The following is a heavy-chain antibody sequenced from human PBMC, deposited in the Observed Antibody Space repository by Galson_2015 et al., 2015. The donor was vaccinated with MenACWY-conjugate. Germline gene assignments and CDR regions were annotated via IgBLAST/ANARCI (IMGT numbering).Heavy chain of an antibody. CDR1: GFIFNTYW. CDR3: ARDTRGHFDY. Sequence: SLRLSCAASGFIFNTYWMHWVRQAPGKGLVWVSRINPGGSSTTYADSVKDRFTISRDNAKSSLYLQLNSLRAEDTAMYYCARDTRGHFDYWGQGTLVTFSS. J-gene: IGHJ4*02. V-gene: IGHV3-74*01. CDR2: INPGGSST.